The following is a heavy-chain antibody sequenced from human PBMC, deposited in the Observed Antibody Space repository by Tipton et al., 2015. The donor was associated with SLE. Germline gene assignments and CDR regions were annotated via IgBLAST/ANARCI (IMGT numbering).Heavy chain of an antibody. D-gene: IGHD6-13*01. CDR1: GGSFSSYY. J-gene: IGHJ3*02. CDR3: ARGSRRWGRDAFDI. CDR2: IYYSGST. Sequence: PGLVKPSETLSLTCAVYGGSFSSYYWGWIRQPPGKGLEWIGSIYYSGSTYYNPSLKSRVTISVDTSKNQFSLKLSSATAADTAVYYCARGSRRWGRDAFDIWGQGTMVTVSS. V-gene: IGHV4-39*07.